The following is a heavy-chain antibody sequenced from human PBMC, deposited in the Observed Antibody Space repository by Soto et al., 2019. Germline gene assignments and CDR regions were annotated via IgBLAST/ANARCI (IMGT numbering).Heavy chain of an antibody. Sequence: PGGSLRLSCAASGFTFSSYWMHWVRQAPGKGLVWVSRINSDGSSTSYADSVKGRFTISRDNAKNTLYLQMNSLRAEDTAVYYCARLAPYYYDSSGYYSHAPKYYFDYWGQGTLVTVSS. D-gene: IGHD3-22*01. V-gene: IGHV3-74*01. J-gene: IGHJ4*02. CDR3: ARLAPYYYDSSGYYSHAPKYYFDY. CDR1: GFTFSSYW. CDR2: INSDGSST.